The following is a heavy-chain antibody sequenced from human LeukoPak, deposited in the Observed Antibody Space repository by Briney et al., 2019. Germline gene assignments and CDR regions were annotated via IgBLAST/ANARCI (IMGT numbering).Heavy chain of an antibody. CDR3: ARGDSSSWFKIDY. V-gene: IGHV3-30*04. CDR1: GFTFSSYA. CDR2: ISYDGSNK. J-gene: IGHJ4*02. Sequence: PGRSLRLSCAASGFTFSSYAMHWVRQAPGKGLEWVAVISYDGSNKYYADSVKGRFTISRDNSKNTLYLQMNSLRAEDTAVYYCARGDSSSWFKIDYWGQGILVTVSS. D-gene: IGHD6-13*01.